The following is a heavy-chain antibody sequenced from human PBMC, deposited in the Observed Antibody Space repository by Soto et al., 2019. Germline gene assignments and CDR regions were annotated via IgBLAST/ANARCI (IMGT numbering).Heavy chain of an antibody. V-gene: IGHV1-69*13. CDR2: VIPIFGTA. D-gene: IGHD3-22*01. J-gene: IGHJ4*02. CDR3: ARGGSRYDSSGYSSEVFDY. CDR1: GRTFSSYA. Sequence: SVKVSCKASGRTFSSYAISWVRQAPGQGLEWMGGVIPIFGTANYAQKFQGRVTITADESTSTAYMELSSLRSEDTAVYYCARGGSRYDSSGYSSEVFDYWGQGTLVTVSS.